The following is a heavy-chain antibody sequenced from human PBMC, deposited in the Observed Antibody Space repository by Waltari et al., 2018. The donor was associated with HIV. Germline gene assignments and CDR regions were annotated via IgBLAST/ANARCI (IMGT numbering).Heavy chain of an antibody. CDR3: ARGVGSSDWFTHRFDP. CDR1: GFMFSSYW. V-gene: IGHV3-74*03. D-gene: IGHD6-19*01. CDR2: INSDASTT. Sequence: EVQLVESGGGLVQPGGSLRLSCAASGFMFSSYWMHWVRQVPGKGLEWVSRINSDASTTQDADSVKGRCTISRDNAKNSLYRQMNSLRAEDTAVYYCARGVGSSDWFTHRFDPWGQGTLVTVSS. J-gene: IGHJ5*02.